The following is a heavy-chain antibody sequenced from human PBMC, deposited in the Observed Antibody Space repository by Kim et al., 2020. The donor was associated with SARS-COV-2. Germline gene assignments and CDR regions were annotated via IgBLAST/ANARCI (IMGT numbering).Heavy chain of an antibody. CDR3: ARESYDSSGYYLFDY. CDR1: GFTVSSNY. Sequence: GGSLRLSCAASGFTVSSNYMSWVRQAPGKGLEWVSVIYSGGSTYYADSVKGRFTISRDNSKNTLYLQMNSLRAEDTAVYYCARESYDSSGYYLFDYWGQGTLVTVSS. V-gene: IGHV3-53*01. J-gene: IGHJ4*02. CDR2: IYSGGST. D-gene: IGHD3-22*01.